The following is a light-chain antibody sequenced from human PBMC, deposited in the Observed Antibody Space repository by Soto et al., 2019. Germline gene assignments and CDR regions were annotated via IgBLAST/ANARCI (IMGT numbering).Light chain of an antibody. CDR3: QQAHSFPLT. Sequence: DIQMTQSPSSVSASVGDTFTITCRASQDISSWLAWFQQKPGRAPKLLLYAASSLQSGVPPRFSGSGSGADFTFTISSLQPEDFATYYCQQAHSFPLTFGGGTKVDI. CDR2: AAS. J-gene: IGKJ4*01. V-gene: IGKV1-12*01. CDR1: QDISSW.